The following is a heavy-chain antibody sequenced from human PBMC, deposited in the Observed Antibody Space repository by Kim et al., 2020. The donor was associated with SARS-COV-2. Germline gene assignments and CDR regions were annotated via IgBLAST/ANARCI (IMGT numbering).Heavy chain of an antibody. CDR3: ARNFGSATMIGDV. CDR1: GFTFSPFA. Sequence: GGSLRLSCTASGFTFSPFAMHWVRQAPGKGLEWVAVIRSGERKRSYAESVKDRFTISRDNSKNTLYLQMISLRAEDTAIYYCARNFGSATMIGDVWGLGTMVTVSS. CDR2: IRSGERKR. D-gene: IGHD3-10*01. J-gene: IGHJ3*01. V-gene: IGHV3-33*01.